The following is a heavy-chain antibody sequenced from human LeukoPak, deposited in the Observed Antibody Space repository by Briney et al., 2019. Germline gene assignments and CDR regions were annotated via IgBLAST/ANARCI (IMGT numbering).Heavy chain of an antibody. CDR3: ARERRDGYNYYYYYGMDV. V-gene: IGHV4-34*01. D-gene: IGHD5-24*01. CDR1: GGSFSGYY. CDR2: INHSGST. Sequence: SETLSLTCAVYGGSFSGYYWSWIRQPPGKGLEWIGEINHSGSTNYNPSLKSRVTTSVDTSKNQFSLKLSSVTAADTAVYYCARERRDGYNYYYYYGMDVWGQGTTVTVSS. J-gene: IGHJ6*02.